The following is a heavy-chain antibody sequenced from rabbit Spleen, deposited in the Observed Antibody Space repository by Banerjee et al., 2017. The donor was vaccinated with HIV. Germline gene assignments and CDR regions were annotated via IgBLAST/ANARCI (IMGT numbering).Heavy chain of an antibody. CDR3: ARDPVGGGTYQIYFNL. CDR1: GFSFSLNLY. Sequence: QEQLEESGGGLVKPEGSLTLTCTASGFSFSLNLYMCWVRQAPGKGLEWIACIYTGSSGRTYYANWAKGRVTISKTSSTTVTLQMTSLTDADTATYFCARDPVGGGTYQIYFNLWGPGTLVTVS. CDR2: IYTGSSGRT. V-gene: IGHV1S45*01. J-gene: IGHJ4*01. D-gene: IGHD5-1*01.